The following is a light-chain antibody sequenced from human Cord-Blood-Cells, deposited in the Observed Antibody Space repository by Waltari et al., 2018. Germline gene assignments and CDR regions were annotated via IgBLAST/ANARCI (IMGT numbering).Light chain of an antibody. CDR1: QSVSSY. CDR3: QQRSNWLT. Sequence: EIVLTQSTATLSLSPGERATLPCRASQSVSSYLAWYHQKPGQAPSLLIYDSSNRAAGIPARFSGSGSGTYFTLTISSLEPEDFAVYYCQQRSNWLTFGGGTKVEIK. CDR2: DSS. J-gene: IGKJ4*01. V-gene: IGKV3-11*01.